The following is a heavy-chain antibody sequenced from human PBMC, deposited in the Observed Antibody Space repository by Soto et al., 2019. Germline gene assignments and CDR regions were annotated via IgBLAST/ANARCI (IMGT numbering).Heavy chain of an antibody. V-gene: IGHV1-69*01. CDR1: GGTFSSYA. CDR3: ARDLPDIVVVPAAIHGMDV. J-gene: IGHJ6*02. Sequence: QVQLVRSGAEVKKPGSSVKVSCKASGGTFSSYAISWVRQAPGQGLEWMGGIIPIFGTANYAQKFQGRVTITADESTSTAYMELSSLRSEDTAVYYCARDLPDIVVVPAAIHGMDVWGQGTTVTVSS. D-gene: IGHD2-2*02. CDR2: IIPIFGTA.